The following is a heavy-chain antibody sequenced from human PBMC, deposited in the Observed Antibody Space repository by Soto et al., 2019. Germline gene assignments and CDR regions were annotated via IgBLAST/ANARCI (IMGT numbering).Heavy chain of an antibody. CDR1: GFSFSTFG. J-gene: IGHJ5*02. V-gene: IGHV3-30*18. CDR2: MLYDGTNI. CDR3: AKDDGTGS. Sequence: QVQLVESEGGVVQPGRSLRLSCAASGFSFSTFGMHWVRQAPGKGLEWLAGMLYDGTNIHYADSVKGRFTISRDSSKNTGYLEMNNLRAEDTAVYLCAKDDGTGSWGQGTLVTVSS. D-gene: IGHD1-1*01.